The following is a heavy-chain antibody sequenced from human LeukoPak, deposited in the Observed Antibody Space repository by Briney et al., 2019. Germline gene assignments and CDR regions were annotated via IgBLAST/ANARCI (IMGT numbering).Heavy chain of an antibody. J-gene: IGHJ5*02. Sequence: PETLSLTCTVSGGSISSGSYHWIWIRPPPGTGLEWIGSIYYSGSTYYNPSLKSRVAMSVDTSKNQFSLRLSSVTAADTAVYFCARKGTHGYNYYNWFDPWGQGIQVTVSS. V-gene: IGHV4-39*07. D-gene: IGHD5-24*01. CDR3: ARKGTHGYNYYNWFDP. CDR1: GGSISSGSYH. CDR2: IYYSGST.